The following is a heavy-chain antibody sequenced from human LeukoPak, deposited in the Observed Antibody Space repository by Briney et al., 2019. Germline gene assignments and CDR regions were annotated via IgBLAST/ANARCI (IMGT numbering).Heavy chain of an antibody. CDR1: GFTVSSNY. Sequence: GGSLRLSCAASGFTVSSNYMSWVRQAPGKGLERVSVIYSGGSTYYADSVKGRFTISRDNSKNTLYLQMNSLRAEDTAVYYCARVPRSSGWTYFDYWGQGTLVTVSS. V-gene: IGHV3-66*01. D-gene: IGHD6-19*01. CDR2: IYSGGST. CDR3: ARVPRSSGWTYFDY. J-gene: IGHJ4*02.